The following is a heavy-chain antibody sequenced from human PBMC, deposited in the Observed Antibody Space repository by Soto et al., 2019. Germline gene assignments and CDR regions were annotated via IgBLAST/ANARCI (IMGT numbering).Heavy chain of an antibody. J-gene: IGHJ4*02. Sequence: SVKVSCKASGGTFSSYAISWVRQAPGQGLEWMGGIIPIFGTANYAQKFQGRVTITADESTSTAYMELSSLRSEDTAVYYCARNQRSSGGGVGAFDYWGQGTLVTVSS. CDR2: IIPIFGTA. D-gene: IGHD3-22*01. CDR3: ARNQRSSGGGVGAFDY. CDR1: GGTFSSYA. V-gene: IGHV1-69*13.